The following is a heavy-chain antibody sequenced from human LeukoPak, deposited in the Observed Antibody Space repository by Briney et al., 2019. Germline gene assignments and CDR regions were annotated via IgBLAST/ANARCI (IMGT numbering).Heavy chain of an antibody. CDR2: INPNSGGT. D-gene: IGHD6-13*01. V-gene: IGHV1-2*04. J-gene: IGHJ5*02. Sequence: ASVKVSCKASGYTFTGYYMHWVRQAPGQGLEWMGWINPNSGGTNYAQKFQGWVTMTRDTSISTAYMELRSLRSDDTAVYYCARDYVDRAAAAPYNWFDPWGQGTLVTVSS. CDR1: GYTFTGYY. CDR3: ARDYVDRAAAAPYNWFDP.